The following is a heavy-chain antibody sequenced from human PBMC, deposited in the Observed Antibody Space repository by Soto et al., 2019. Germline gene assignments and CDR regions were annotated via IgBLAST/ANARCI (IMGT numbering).Heavy chain of an antibody. V-gene: IGHV4-30-4*08. Sequence: TLSHTCTVSGGSIISGAYYWSWIRQPPGKGLEWIGYIYYSGDTSYNPSLKSRVTISIDTSKNQFSLKLSSVTAADTAFYYCAREGSLFIGADTNYYYTMDLWGEG. CDR3: AREGSLFIGADTNYYYTMDL. CDR2: IYYSGDT. CDR1: GGSIISGAYY. D-gene: IGHD2-21*02. J-gene: IGHJ6*02.